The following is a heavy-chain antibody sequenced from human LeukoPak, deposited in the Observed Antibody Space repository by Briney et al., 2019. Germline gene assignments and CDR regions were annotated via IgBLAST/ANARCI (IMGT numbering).Heavy chain of an antibody. D-gene: IGHD3-3*01. CDR3: ARTPPTYYDFWGGYPRYFDY. CDR1: GFTFSSYS. V-gene: IGHV3-21*01. J-gene: IGHJ4*02. Sequence: GGSLRLSCAASGFTFSSYSMTWVRQAPGKGLEWVSSISSSSSYIYYADSVKGRFTISRDNAKNSLYLQMNSLRAEDTAVYYCARTPPTYYDFWGGYPRYFDYWGQGTLVTVSS. CDR2: ISSSSSYI.